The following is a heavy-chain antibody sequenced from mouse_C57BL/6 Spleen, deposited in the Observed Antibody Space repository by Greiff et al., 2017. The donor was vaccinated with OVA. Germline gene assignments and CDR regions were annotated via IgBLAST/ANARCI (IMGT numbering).Heavy chain of an antibody. Sequence: VQLQQPGAELVKPGASVKLSCKASGYTFTSYWMHWVKQRPGRGLEWIGRIDPNSGGTKYNEKFKSKATLTVDKPSSTAYMQLSSLTSEDSAVCDCARSDGDYGGYYAMDYWGQGTSVTVSS. CDR1: GYTFTSYW. CDR3: ARSDGDYGGYYAMDY. V-gene: IGHV1-72*01. J-gene: IGHJ4*01. D-gene: IGHD2-13*01. CDR2: IDPNSGGT.